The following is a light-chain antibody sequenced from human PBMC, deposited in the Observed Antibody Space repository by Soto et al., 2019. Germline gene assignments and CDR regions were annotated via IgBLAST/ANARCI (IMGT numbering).Light chain of an antibody. CDR2: DAS. V-gene: IGKV1-33*01. J-gene: IGKJ2*01. CDR1: QSISNH. Sequence: DIQMTQSPSSLSASVEDRVIITCRASQSISNHLNWYQQKPGKAPELLIYDASRLETGVPSRFSGSGSGTDFTFTISSLQPEDIATYYCQQYDDFFMYTFGQGTKLEIK. CDR3: QQYDDFFMYT.